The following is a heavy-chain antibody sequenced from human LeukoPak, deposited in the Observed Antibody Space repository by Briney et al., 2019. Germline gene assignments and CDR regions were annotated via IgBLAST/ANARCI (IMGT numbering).Heavy chain of an antibody. Sequence: SGGSLRLSCAASGFTFSSYAMSWVRQAPGKGLEWVSAISGSGHTTYYADSVKGRFTISRDSSKNTLYLQMNSLRAEDTAVYYCAKGVSSGWSKLDYWGQGTLVTVSS. CDR2: ISGSGHTT. J-gene: IGHJ4*02. D-gene: IGHD6-19*01. CDR1: GFTFSSYA. V-gene: IGHV3-23*01. CDR3: AKGVSSGWSKLDY.